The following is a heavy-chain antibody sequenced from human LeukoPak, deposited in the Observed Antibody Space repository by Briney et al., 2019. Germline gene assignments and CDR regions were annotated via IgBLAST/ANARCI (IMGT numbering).Heavy chain of an antibody. V-gene: IGHV1-18*01. D-gene: IGHD6-19*01. CDR1: GYTFTSYG. CDR3: ARGTVAGTYYYYYMDV. Sequence: ASVKVSCKASGYTFTSYGISWVRQAPGQGLEWMGWISAYNGNTNYAQKLQGRVTKTTDTSTSTAYMELRSLRSDDTAVYYCARGTVAGTYYYYYMDVWGKGTTVTVSS. CDR2: ISAYNGNT. J-gene: IGHJ6*03.